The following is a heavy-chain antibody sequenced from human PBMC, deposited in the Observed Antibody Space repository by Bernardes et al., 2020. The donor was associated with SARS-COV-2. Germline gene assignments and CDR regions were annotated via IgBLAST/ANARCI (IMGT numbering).Heavy chain of an antibody. Sequence: GGSLRLLCAASGFTFSSYGMHWVRQAPGKGLEWVAVIWYDGSNKYYADSVKGRFTISRDNSKNTLYLQMNSLRAEDTAVYYCARDYGQYYDFWSGYSTNNWFDPWGQGTLVTVSS. J-gene: IGHJ5*02. CDR1: GFTFSSYG. CDR2: IWYDGSNK. D-gene: IGHD3-3*01. CDR3: ARDYGQYYDFWSGYSTNNWFDP. V-gene: IGHV3-33*01.